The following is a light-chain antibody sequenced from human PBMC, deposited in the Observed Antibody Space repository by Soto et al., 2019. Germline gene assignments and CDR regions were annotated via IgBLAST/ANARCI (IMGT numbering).Light chain of an antibody. CDR1: QSIAYSDGYTY. J-gene: IGKJ1*01. CDR2: LTS. V-gene: IGKV2-30*01. CDR3: MQSTHWPPT. Sequence: DVVMTQSPLSLPVTLGQSASISCRSSQSIAYSDGYTYMNWFQQRPGQSPRRLISLTSRRDSGVPDRFSGSGSGTYFTLTISRVEAEDVGIYYCMQSTHWPPTFGRGTTVEIK.